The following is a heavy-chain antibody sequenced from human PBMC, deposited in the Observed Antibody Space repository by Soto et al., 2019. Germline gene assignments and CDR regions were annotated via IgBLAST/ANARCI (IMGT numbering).Heavy chain of an antibody. V-gene: IGHV3-33*01. CDR3: ARGGEGLRRRWFDP. J-gene: IGHJ5*02. Sequence: QVQLVESGGGVVQPGRSLRLSCAASGFTFSSYGMHWVRQAPGKGLEWVAVIWYDGSNKYYADSVKGRFTSSRDNSKNTLYLQMNSLRAEDTAVYYCARGGEGLRRRWFDPWGQGTLVTVSS. CDR1: GFTFSSYG. CDR2: IWYDGSNK. D-gene: IGHD5-12*01.